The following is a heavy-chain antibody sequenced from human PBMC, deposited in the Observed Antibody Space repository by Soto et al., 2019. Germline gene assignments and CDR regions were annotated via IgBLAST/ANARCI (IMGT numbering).Heavy chain of an antibody. J-gene: IGHJ5*02. D-gene: IGHD4-17*01. V-gene: IGHV3-48*01. Sequence: EVQLVESGGGLVQPGGSLRLSCAASGFTFSSYSMNWVRQAPGKGLEWVSYISSSSSTIYYADSVKGRFTISRGNAQNSLYQQMNSLRAEDTAVSSCAREADYGNWFDPGGQGTLVTVSS. CDR1: GFTFSSYS. CDR2: ISSSSSTI. CDR3: AREADYGNWFDP.